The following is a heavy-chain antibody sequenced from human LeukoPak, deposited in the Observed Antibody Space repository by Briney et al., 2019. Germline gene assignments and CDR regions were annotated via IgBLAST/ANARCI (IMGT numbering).Heavy chain of an antibody. CDR2: INSDGSSA. V-gene: IGHV3-74*01. J-gene: IGHJ6*02. Sequence: PGGSLRLSCAASGFTFSRYWMQWVRQAPGKGLVWVSRINSDGSSASYADSVKGRFTISRDNAKNTLYLQMNSLRAEDTAVYYCAKENYYTGMDVWGQGTTVTVSS. CDR1: GFTFSRYW. CDR3: AKENYYTGMDV.